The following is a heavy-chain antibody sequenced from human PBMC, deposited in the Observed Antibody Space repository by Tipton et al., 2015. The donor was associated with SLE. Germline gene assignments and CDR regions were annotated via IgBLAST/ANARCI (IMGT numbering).Heavy chain of an antibody. V-gene: IGHV3-23*01. D-gene: IGHD3-16*01. J-gene: IGHJ4*02. CDR1: GFSFSDIY. Sequence: SLRLSCATSGFSFSDIYMSWVRQAPGKGLEWVSAISGSGSSTYYADSVKGRFTISRDNSKNTLYLQMNSLRPEDSALYHCARPFAGDTPRGAKFWGPGNLVTVSA. CDR2: ISGSGSST. CDR3: ARPFAGDTPRGAKF.